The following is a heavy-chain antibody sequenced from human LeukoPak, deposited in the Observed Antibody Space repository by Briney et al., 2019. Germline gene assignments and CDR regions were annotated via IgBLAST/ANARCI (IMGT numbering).Heavy chain of an antibody. V-gene: IGHV4-4*07. CDR3: ATAGGYYDSSGYYHDAFDI. D-gene: IGHD3-22*01. CDR1: GGSISSYY. CDR2: IYTSGST. Sequence: SETLSLTCTVSGGSISSYYWSWIRQPAGKGLEWIGRIYTSGSTNYNSSLKSRVTMSVDTSKNQFSLKLSSVTAADTAVYYCATAGGYYDSSGYYHDAFDIWGQGTMVTVSS. J-gene: IGHJ3*02.